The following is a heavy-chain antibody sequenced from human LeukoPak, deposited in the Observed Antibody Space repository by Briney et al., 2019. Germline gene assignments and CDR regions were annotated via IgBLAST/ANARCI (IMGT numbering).Heavy chain of an antibody. CDR3: ARHNWTDGWYYYGMDV. J-gene: IGHJ6*02. CDR2: IYPGDSDT. V-gene: IGHV5-51*01. Sequence: GESLKISCKGSGYRFTSYWIGWVRPMPGKGLEWMGIIYPGDSDTRYSPSFQGQVTISADKSISTAYLQWSSLKASDTAMYYCARHNWTDGWYYYGMDVWGQGTTVTVSS. D-gene: IGHD1-20*01. CDR1: GYRFTSYW.